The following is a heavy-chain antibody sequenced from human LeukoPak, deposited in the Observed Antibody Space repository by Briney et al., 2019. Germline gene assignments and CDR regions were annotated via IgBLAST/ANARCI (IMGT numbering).Heavy chain of an antibody. CDR3: AREYSSSWYNWFDP. CDR1: GGSISSYY. D-gene: IGHD6-13*01. CDR2: IYYSGST. J-gene: IGHJ5*02. V-gene: IGHV4-59*01. Sequence: SETLSLTCTVSGGSISSYYWSWIRQPPGKGLEWIGYIYYSGSTNYNPSLKSRVTISVDTSKNQFSLKLSSVTAADTAVYYCAREYSSSWYNWFDPWGQGTLVTVSS.